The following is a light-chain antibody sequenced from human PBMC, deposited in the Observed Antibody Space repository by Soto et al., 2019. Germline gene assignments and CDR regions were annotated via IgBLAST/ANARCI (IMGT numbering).Light chain of an antibody. Sequence: QSVLTQPASVSGSPGQSITISCTGTSSDVGGYNYVSWYQQHPGKAPKLMIYDVSNRPSGVSNRFSGSKSGNTASLTISGLQAEDAADYYCSSYTSSSTLEVVFGGGTKVTVL. CDR3: SSYTSSSTLEVV. CDR2: DVS. CDR1: SSDVGGYNY. J-gene: IGLJ2*01. V-gene: IGLV2-14*01.